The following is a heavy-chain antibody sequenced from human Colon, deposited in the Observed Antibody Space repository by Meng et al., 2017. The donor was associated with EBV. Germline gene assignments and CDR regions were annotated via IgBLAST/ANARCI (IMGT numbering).Heavy chain of an antibody. D-gene: IGHD7-27*01. CDR3: SRGVDSYKLGNL. V-gene: IGHV4-34*01. CDR2: IHPSGSI. CDR1: GGSLSDYY. Sequence: VQLHQGGAGLLKPSETLSLTCVVYGGSLSDYYCSWIRQSPGRGLEWIGEIHPSGSIFYNPSLQSRVTISVDTSKNQFSLNLNSVTAADTAVYFCSRGVDSYKLGNLWGRGTLVTVSS. J-gene: IGHJ2*01.